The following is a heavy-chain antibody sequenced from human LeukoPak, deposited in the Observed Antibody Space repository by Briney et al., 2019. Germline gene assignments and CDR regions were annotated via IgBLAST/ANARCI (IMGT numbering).Heavy chain of an antibody. CDR2: ISSSSSCI. D-gene: IGHD1-26*01. CDR3: ARDFSSGSYSPVLDY. V-gene: IGHV3-21*01. Sequence: GGSLRLSCAASGFTFSSYSMNWVRQAPGKGLEWVSSISSSSSCIYYADSVKGRFTISRDNAKNSLYLQMNSLRAEDTAVYYCARDFSSGSYSPVLDYWGQGTLVTVSS. CDR1: GFTFSSYS. J-gene: IGHJ4*02.